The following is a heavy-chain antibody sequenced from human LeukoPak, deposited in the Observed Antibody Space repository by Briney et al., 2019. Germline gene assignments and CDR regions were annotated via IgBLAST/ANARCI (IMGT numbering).Heavy chain of an antibody. CDR3: AKAWPAAGTFDS. CDR2: ILPGGGDT. CDR1: GFTFSSYA. J-gene: IGHJ4*02. Sequence: PGGLLRLSCAASGFTFSSYAMTWVRQAPGKGLEWVSTILPGGGDTYYADSVKGRFTISRDTSKNTLYLQMNTLRVEDTAVYYCAKAWPAAGTFDSWGQGSLVTVSS. V-gene: IGHV3-23*01. D-gene: IGHD6-13*01.